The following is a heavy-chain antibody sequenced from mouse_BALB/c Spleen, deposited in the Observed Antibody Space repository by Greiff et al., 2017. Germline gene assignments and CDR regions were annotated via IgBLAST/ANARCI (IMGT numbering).Heavy chain of an antibody. J-gene: IGHJ4*01. Sequence: VKLQESGAELVRPGASVTLSCKASGYTFTDYEMHWVKQTPVHGLEWIGAIDPETGGTAYNQKFKGKATLTADKSSSTAYMELRSLTSEDSAVYYCTRRPFITTDYAMDYWGQGTSVTVSS. CDR1: GYTFTDYE. V-gene: IGHV1-15*01. D-gene: IGHD1-1*01. CDR2: IDPETGGT. CDR3: TRRPFITTDYAMDY.